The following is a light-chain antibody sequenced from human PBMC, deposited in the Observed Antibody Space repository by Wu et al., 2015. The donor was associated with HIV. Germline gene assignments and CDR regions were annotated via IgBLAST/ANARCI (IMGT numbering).Light chain of an antibody. J-gene: IGKJ1*01. CDR3: QQYGSSPPWT. CDR1: QSVSNKY. Sequence: EIVLTQSPGTLSLSPGERATLSCRASQSVSNKYLAWFQQKPGQAPRLLIYGASSRAAGIPDRFGGSGSGTDFTLTINRLEPEDFAVYYCQQYGSSPPWTFGQGTKLEIK. CDR2: GAS. V-gene: IGKV3-20*01.